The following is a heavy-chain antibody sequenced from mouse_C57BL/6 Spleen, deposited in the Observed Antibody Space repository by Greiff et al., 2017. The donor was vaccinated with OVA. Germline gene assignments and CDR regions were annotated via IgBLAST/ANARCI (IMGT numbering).Heavy chain of an antibody. CDR2: INPSASEI. J-gene: IGHJ4*01. CDR1: GYTFTSYW. CDR3: ARDRSSLYYAMDY. D-gene: IGHD1-1*01. Sequence: QVQLQQPGAELVRPGSSVKLSCKASGYTFTSYWMHWVKQRPIQGLEWIGNINPSASEIHYDTQFTDKARVTVDKSSSTPYMQLSGLKSEDYAVYYCARDRSSLYYAMDYWGQGTSVTVSS. V-gene: IGHV1-52*01.